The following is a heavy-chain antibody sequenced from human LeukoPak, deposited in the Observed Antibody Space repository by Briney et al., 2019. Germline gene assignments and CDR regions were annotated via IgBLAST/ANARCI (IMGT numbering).Heavy chain of an antibody. D-gene: IGHD5-18*01. V-gene: IGHV3-23*01. Sequence: GGSLRLSCAASGSTLSSYAMNWVRQAPGKGLEWVSAISGSGISTYYADSVKGRFTISRDKSKNTVYLQMNSLRVEDTAVYYCAKDLSGLYSYGSFDYWGQGALVTVSS. CDR3: AKDLSGLYSYGSFDY. J-gene: IGHJ4*02. CDR2: ISGSGIST. CDR1: GSTLSSYA.